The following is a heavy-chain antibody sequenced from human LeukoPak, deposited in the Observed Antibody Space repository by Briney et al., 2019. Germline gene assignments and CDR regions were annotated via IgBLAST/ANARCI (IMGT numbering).Heavy chain of an antibody. J-gene: IGHJ4*02. CDR3: TTDLGGGGIVTLDY. V-gene: IGHV1-46*01. Sequence: ASVKVSCKASGYTFTSHYMHWVRQAPGQGLEWMGTINPSGGSTSYAQKFQGRVTMNRDMSTSTLYMELNSLRSEDTAMYYCTTDLGGGGIVTLDYWGQGTLVTVSS. D-gene: IGHD3-16*01. CDR1: GYTFTSHY. CDR2: INPSGGST.